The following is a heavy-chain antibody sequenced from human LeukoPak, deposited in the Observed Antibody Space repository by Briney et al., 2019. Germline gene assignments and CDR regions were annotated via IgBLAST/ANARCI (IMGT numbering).Heavy chain of an antibody. Sequence: GASVKVSCKASGYTFTGYYMHWVRQAPGQGLEWMGWINPNSGGTNYAQKFQGRVTMTRDTSTSTVYMELSSLRSEDTAVYYCARDQRPPEWFAAAGSVFFPFYFDYWGQGTLVTVSS. D-gene: IGHD6-13*01. CDR3: ARDQRPPEWFAAAGSVFFPFYFDY. CDR2: INPNSGGT. J-gene: IGHJ4*02. V-gene: IGHV1-2*02. CDR1: GYTFTGYY.